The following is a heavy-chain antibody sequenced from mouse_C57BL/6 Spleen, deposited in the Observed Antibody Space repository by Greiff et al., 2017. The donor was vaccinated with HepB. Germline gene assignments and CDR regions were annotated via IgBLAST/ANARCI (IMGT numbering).Heavy chain of an antibody. D-gene: IGHD3-2*02. CDR2: IDPSDSYT. J-gene: IGHJ4*01. CDR3: ARRQPRGAMDY. Sequence: LQQPGAELVMPGASVKLSCKASGYTFTSYWMHWVKQRPGQGLEWIGEIDPSDSYTNYNQKFKGKSTLTVDKSSSTAYMQLSSLTSEDSAVYYCARRQPRGAMDYWGQGTSVTVSS. CDR1: GYTFTSYW. V-gene: IGHV1-69*01.